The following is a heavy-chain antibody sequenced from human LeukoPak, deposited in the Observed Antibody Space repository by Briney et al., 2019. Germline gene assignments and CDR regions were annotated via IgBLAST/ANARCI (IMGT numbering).Heavy chain of an antibody. CDR1: GFTFSTFA. CDR3: AREYSDYGYYYNMEV. V-gene: IGHV3-30-3*01. Sequence: GGSLRLSCATSGFTFSTFAIHWVRQAPGKGLEWVALISYDGSNKYYADSVKGRFTISRDNSNNTLYLQMNSLRAEDTAVYYCAREYSDYGYYYNMEVWGQGTTVTVSS. J-gene: IGHJ6*02. D-gene: IGHD5-12*01. CDR2: ISYDGSNK.